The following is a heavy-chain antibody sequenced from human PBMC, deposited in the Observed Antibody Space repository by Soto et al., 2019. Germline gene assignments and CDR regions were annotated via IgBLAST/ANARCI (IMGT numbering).Heavy chain of an antibody. Sequence: SVNVSCKSSGGTFSSYAISWVRQAPGQGLEWMGWIIPIFGTANYAQKFQGRVTITADKSTSTAYMELSSLRSEDTAVYYCARGVGSITHYYYYGMDVWGQGTTVTVSS. CDR2: IIPIFGTA. CDR3: ARGVGSITHYYYYGMDV. CDR1: GGTFSSYA. V-gene: IGHV1-69*06. D-gene: IGHD3-10*01. J-gene: IGHJ6*02.